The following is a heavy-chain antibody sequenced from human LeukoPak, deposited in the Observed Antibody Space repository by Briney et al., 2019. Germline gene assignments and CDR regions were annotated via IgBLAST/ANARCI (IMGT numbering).Heavy chain of an antibody. CDR3: ARGXXVVVPAATVPRGSMYYFDY. V-gene: IGHV1-69*05. J-gene: IGHJ4*02. CDR1: GGTFSSYA. CDR2: IIPIFGTA. D-gene: IGHD2-2*01. Sequence: SVEVSCKASGGTFSSYAISWVRQAPGQGLEWMGRIIPIFGTANYAQKFQGRVTITTDESTSTAYMELSSLRSEDTAVYYCARGXXVVVPAATVPRGSMYYFDYWGQGTLVTVSS.